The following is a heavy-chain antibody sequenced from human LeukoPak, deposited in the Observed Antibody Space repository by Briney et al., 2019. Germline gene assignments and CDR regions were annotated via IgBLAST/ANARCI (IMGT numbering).Heavy chain of an antibody. CDR2: MNIDGSEK. D-gene: IGHD1-26*01. CDR3: ARDPVEWELQLDY. Sequence: GGSLRLFCAASGFTFSSYGMGWVRQAPGKRLEWVANMNIDGSEKYYADSAKGRFTISRDNARNAVYLQMNSLRGEDTAVYYCARDPVEWELQLDYWGQGTLVTVSS. CDR1: GFTFSSYG. V-gene: IGHV3-7*01. J-gene: IGHJ4*02.